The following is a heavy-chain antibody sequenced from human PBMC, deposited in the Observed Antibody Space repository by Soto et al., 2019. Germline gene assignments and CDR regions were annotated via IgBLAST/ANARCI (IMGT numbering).Heavy chain of an antibody. V-gene: IGHV1-2*02. CDR1: GYPFSDNQ. J-gene: IGHJ5*02. CDR2: INPKRDDT. CDR3: AGKLSLAYISWGVTP. D-gene: IGHD3-16*01. Sequence: QVQLVQSGSEVKKPGASVKVSCKASGYPFSDNQIHWVRRAPGQGLEWMGRINPKRDDTHYAQKLLRRVTMIRVTSIDIAYVELTRRPSDVTTTYDYAGKLSLAYISWGVTPWGQGTLVTVSS.